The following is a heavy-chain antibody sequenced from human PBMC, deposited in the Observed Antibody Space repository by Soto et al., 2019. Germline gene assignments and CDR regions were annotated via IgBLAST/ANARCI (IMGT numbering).Heavy chain of an antibody. D-gene: IGHD5-18*01. Sequence: LSLTCAVSGGSISSGGYSWSWIRQPPGKGLEWIGYIYHSGSTYYNPSLKSRVTISVDRSKNQFSLKLSSVTAADTAVYYCARATAMANFDYWGQGTLVTVSS. CDR3: ARATAMANFDY. V-gene: IGHV4-30-2*01. J-gene: IGHJ4*02. CDR1: GGSISSGGYS. CDR2: IYHSGST.